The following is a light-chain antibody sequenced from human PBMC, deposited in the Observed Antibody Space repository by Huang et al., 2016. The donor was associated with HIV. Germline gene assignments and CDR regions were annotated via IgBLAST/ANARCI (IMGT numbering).Light chain of an antibody. Sequence: DIQMTQSPSSLSASVGDRVTITCRASQSISLYLNWYQQKPGKAPKLLIFRAFTLQSGVPSRFSGSGSGTDFTLTINSLQPEDFATYYCQQSDTTPRTFGQGTKVEV. J-gene: IGKJ1*01. V-gene: IGKV1-39*01. CDR3: QQSDTTPRT. CDR1: QSISLY. CDR2: RAF.